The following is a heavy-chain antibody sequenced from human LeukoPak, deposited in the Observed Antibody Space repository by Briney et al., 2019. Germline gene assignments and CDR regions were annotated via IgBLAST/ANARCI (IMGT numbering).Heavy chain of an antibody. Sequence: SVKVSCMASGGTFSSYAISWVRQAPGQGLEWMGGIIPIFGTANYAQKFQGRVTITADESTSTAYMELSSLRSEDTAVYYCARDPGYGGNSGRYFDYWDQGTLVTVSS. CDR3: ARDPGYGGNSGRYFDY. D-gene: IGHD4-23*01. V-gene: IGHV1-69*13. CDR2: IIPIFGTA. J-gene: IGHJ4*02. CDR1: GGTFSSYA.